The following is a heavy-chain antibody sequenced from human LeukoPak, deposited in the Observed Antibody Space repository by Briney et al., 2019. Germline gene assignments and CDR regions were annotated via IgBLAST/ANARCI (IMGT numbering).Heavy chain of an antibody. D-gene: IGHD6-19*01. V-gene: IGHV4-34*01. CDR3: ARVWAVAGRDY. CDR1: GGSFSGYY. J-gene: IGHJ4*02. CDR2: INHSGST. Sequence: PSETLSLTCAVYGGSFSGYYWSWIRQPPGKVLEWIGEINHSGSTNYNPSLKSRVTISVDTSKNQFSLKLSSVTAADTAVYYCARVWAVAGRDYWGQGTLVTVSS.